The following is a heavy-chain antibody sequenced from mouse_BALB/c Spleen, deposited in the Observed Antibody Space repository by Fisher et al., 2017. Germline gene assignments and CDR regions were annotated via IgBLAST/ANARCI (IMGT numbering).Heavy chain of an antibody. D-gene: IGHD2-12*01. J-gene: IGHJ4*01. Sequence: KFKGKATFTADTSSNTAYMQLSSLTSEDSAVYYCARDYSPGYAMDYWGQGTSVTVSS. V-gene: IGHV1-9*01. CDR3: ARDYSPGYAMDY.